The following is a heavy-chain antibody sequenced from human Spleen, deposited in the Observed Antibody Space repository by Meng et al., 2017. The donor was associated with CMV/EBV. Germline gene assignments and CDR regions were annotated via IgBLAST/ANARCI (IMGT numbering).Heavy chain of an antibody. Sequence: GGSLRLSCAASGFTFSSYSMNWVRQAPGKGLEWVSSISSSSSYIYYADSVKGRFTISRDNAKNSLYLQMNSLRAEDTAVYYCARFPSARPRLFSFSFLSWDEHYGMDVWGQGTTVTVSS. CDR1: GFTFSSYS. J-gene: IGHJ6*02. CDR2: ISSSSSYI. CDR3: ARFPSARPRLFSFSFLSWDEHYGMDV. D-gene: IGHD6-6*01. V-gene: IGHV3-21*01.